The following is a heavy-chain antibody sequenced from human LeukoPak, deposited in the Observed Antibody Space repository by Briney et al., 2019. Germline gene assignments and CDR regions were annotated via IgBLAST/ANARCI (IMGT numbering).Heavy chain of an antibody. D-gene: IGHD6-13*01. J-gene: IGHJ4*02. CDR3: ARGEGSWYGGDY. V-gene: IGHV3-21*01. Sequence: GGSLRLSCAASGFTFSSYSMNWVRQAPGKGLEWVSSISSSSGYIYYADSVKGRFTISRDNAKNSLYLQMNSLRAEDTAVYYCARGEGSWYGGDYWGQGTLVTVSS. CDR1: GFTFSSYS. CDR2: ISSSSGYI.